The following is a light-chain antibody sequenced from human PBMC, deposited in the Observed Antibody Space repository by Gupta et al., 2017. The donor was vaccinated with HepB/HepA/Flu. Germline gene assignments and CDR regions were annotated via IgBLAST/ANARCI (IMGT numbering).Light chain of an antibody. Sequence: IVLTQSPGPLSLSPAERATLSCRVSQSVNSGDLAWYQQRLGQAPRVLIYAAYSRATGTPDRFSGSGSGTAFTLTISPLEPVDFAVYYCQLYRSSPPRYTFGQGTNLEI. CDR1: QSVNSGD. CDR3: QLYRSSPPRYT. V-gene: IGKV3-20*01. CDR2: AAY. J-gene: IGKJ2*01.